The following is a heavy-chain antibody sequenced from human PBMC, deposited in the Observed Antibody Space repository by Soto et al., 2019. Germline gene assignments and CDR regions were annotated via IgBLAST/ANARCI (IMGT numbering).Heavy chain of an antibody. J-gene: IGHJ6*02. CDR3: ARNPYVLRFLEWLPYGMDV. V-gene: IGHV4-34*01. CDR2: INHSGST. Sequence: SETLSLTCAVYGGSFSGYYWSWIRQPPGKGLEWIGEINHSGSTNYNPSLKSRVTISVDTSKNQFSLKLSSVTAADTAVYYCARNPYVLRFLEWLPYGMDVWGQGTTVTVSS. CDR1: GGSFSGYY. D-gene: IGHD3-3*01.